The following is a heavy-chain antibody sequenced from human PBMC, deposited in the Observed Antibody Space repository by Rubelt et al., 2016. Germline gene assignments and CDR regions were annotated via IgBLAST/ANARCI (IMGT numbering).Heavy chain of an antibody. CDR2: LYWTDDK. D-gene: IGHD1-14*01. V-gene: IGHV2-5*01. Sequence: QITLKESGPTLVGPTQTLTLTCTFSGFSLNTIGVGVGWIRQPPGKALEWLAVLYWTDDKRYSPSMESRLTITKDTSKNQVVLTMPRMDPLETATYYCAHCRETEIFDFWGQGTLVTVSS. CDR1: GFSLNTIGVG. J-gene: IGHJ4*02. CDR3: AHCRETEIFDF.